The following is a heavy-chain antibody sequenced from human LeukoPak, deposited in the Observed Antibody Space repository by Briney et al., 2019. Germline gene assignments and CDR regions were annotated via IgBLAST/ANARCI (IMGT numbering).Heavy chain of an antibody. D-gene: IGHD5-12*01. J-gene: IGHJ6*02. CDR2: ISYDGSNK. Sequence: PGGSLRLSCAASGSTFSSFGMHWVRQAPGKGLEWVAVISYDGSNKYYADSVKGRFTISRDNSQNTLYLQMNSLRPEDTAVYYCGRLMGGYDSYFYGMDVWGQGTTVTVSS. V-gene: IGHV3-30*03. CDR1: GSTFSSFG. CDR3: GRLMGGYDSYFYGMDV.